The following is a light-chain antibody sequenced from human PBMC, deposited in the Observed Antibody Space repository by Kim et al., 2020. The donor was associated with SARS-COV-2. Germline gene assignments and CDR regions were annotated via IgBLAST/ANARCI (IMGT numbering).Light chain of an antibody. CDR1: SSDVGGYNF. J-gene: IGLJ1*01. V-gene: IGLV2-14*01. CDR2: DVT. CDR3: SSYTSSGIFV. Sequence: QSALTQPASVSGSPGQSITISCTGTSSDVGGYNFVSWFQQHPGKAPKLMIYDVTKRPSGISNRFSGSKTGNTASLTISRLQADDEADYYCSSYTSSGIFVFGTGTKVTVL.